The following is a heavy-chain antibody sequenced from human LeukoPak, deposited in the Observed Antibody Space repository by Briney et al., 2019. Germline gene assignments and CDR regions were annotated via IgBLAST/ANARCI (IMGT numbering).Heavy chain of an antibody. Sequence: GGSLRLSCAASGFTFSSYAMHWVRQAPGKGLEWVAVISYDGSNKYYADSVKGRFTISRDNSKNTLYLQMNSLRAEDTAVYYCARDRLPGYYDSSGFDYWGQGTLVTVSS. CDR1: GFTFSSYA. J-gene: IGHJ4*02. CDR3: ARDRLPGYYDSSGFDY. D-gene: IGHD3-22*01. CDR2: ISYDGSNK. V-gene: IGHV3-30*04.